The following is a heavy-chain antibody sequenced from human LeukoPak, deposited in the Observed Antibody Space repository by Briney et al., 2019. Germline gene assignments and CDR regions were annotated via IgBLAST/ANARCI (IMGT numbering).Heavy chain of an antibody. CDR2: IIGGGDIT. Sequence: PGGSLRLSCAASGFTFSSYAMSWVRQAPGKGLEWVSGIIGGGDITYYADFVRGRFTISRDTSKNTLHLQMRSLRVEDTAVYYCVKGRSPLDYWGQGTLVTVSS. J-gene: IGHJ4*02. CDR1: GFTFSSYA. CDR3: VKGRSPLDY. V-gene: IGHV3-23*01.